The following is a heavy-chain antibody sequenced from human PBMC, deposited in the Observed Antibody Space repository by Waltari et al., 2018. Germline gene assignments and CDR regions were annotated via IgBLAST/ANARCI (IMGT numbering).Heavy chain of an antibody. Sequence: QLQLQESGPGLVKPSETLSLTCTVSGGSISSRSYYWGWIRQHPGKGLEWIGSIYYSGSTYYNPSLKSRVTISVDTSKNQFSLKLSSVTAADTAVYYCVRAGYCSSTSCYYYYMDVWGKGTTVTISS. J-gene: IGHJ6*03. CDR3: VRAGYCSSTSCYYYYMDV. V-gene: IGHV4-39*07. CDR1: GGSISSRSYY. CDR2: IYYSGST. D-gene: IGHD2-2*01.